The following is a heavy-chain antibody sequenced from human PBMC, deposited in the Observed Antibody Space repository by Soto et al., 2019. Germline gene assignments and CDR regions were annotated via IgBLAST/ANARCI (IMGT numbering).Heavy chain of an antibody. CDR3: AREERITIFGALRNWFDP. CDR2: INSDGSST. V-gene: IGHV3-74*01. D-gene: IGHD3-3*01. J-gene: IGHJ5*02. CDR1: GFTVSSNY. Sequence: EVQLVESGGGLIQPGGSLRLSCAASGFTVSSNYMSWVRQAPGKGLEWVSRINSDGSSTSYADSVKGRFTISRDNAKNTLYLQMNSLRAEDTAVYYCAREERITIFGALRNWFDPWGQGTLVTVSS.